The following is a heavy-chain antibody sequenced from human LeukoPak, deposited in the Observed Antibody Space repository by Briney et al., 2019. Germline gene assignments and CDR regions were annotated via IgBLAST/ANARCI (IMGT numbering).Heavy chain of an antibody. CDR3: VLYVESVGIAAAGEDY. V-gene: IGHV3-30-3*01. D-gene: IGHD6-13*01. CDR1: GFTFSSYA. J-gene: IGHJ4*02. CDR2: ISYDGSNK. Sequence: PGGSLRLSCAASGFTFSSYAMHWVRQAPGKGLEWVAVISYDGSNKYYADSVKGRFTISRDNSKNTLYLQVNSLRAEDTAVYYCVLYVESVGIAAAGEDYWGQGTLVTVSS.